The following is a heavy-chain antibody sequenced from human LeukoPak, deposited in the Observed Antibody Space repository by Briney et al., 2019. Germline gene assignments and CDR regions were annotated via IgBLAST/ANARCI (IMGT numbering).Heavy chain of an antibody. CDR3: AREGDYGDYGNWFDP. Sequence: PSETLSLTCTVSGGSISRSTYYWGWIRQPPGKGLEWIANIYYTGTTLYNPSLRSRVTISVDTSKNQFSLKLSSVTAADTAVYYCAREGDYGDYGNWFDPWGQGTLVTVSS. V-gene: IGHV4-39*07. J-gene: IGHJ5*02. CDR1: GGSISRSTYY. D-gene: IGHD4-17*01. CDR2: IYYTGTT.